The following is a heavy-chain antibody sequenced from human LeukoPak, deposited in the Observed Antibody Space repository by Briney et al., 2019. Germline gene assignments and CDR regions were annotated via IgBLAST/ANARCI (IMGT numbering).Heavy chain of an antibody. CDR1: GFTFSSYW. D-gene: IGHD3-10*01. V-gene: IGHV3-74*01. Sequence: PGGSLRLSCAASGFTFSSYWMHWVRQVPGKGLLWVSRINTDGSSTYYAESVKGRFTISRDNAKNTLYLQMNSLRAEDTAVYYCARDGAMVRGIIMTDWGQGTLVTVSS. J-gene: IGHJ4*02. CDR2: INTDGSST. CDR3: ARDGAMVRGIIMTD.